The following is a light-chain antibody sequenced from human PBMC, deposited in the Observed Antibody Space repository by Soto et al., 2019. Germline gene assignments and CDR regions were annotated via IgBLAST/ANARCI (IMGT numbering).Light chain of an antibody. CDR1: QSVSSN. CDR2: GAS. J-gene: IGKJ5*01. CDR3: QQYNNWPPIT. V-gene: IGKV3-15*01. Sequence: EVLLTQSPATLSLSPGEGATLSCRASQSVSSNLAWYQQKPGQAPRLLIYGASTRATGIPARFSGSGSGTDFTLTISSLQSEDFAVYYCQQYNNWPPITFGQGTRLEIK.